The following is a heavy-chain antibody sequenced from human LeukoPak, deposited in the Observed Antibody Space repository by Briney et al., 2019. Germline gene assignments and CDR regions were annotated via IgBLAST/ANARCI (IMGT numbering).Heavy chain of an antibody. CDR2: IKQDGSEK. J-gene: IGHJ4*02. Sequence: GGSLRLTCAASGFTFSSFAMHWVRQAPGKGLEWVANIKQDGSEKYYADSVKGRFTISRDNAKNSLYLQMNSLRVEDTAVYHCVRGAWQQDWGQGTLVTVSS. CDR1: GFTFSSFA. CDR3: VRGAWQQD. D-gene: IGHD1/OR15-1a*01. V-gene: IGHV3-7*04.